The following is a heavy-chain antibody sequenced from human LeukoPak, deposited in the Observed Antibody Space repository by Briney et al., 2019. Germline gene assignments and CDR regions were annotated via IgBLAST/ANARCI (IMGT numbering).Heavy chain of an antibody. V-gene: IGHV4-4*07. D-gene: IGHD3-3*01. CDR3: ARDPARITFSVVGEGEYAFDI. J-gene: IGHJ3*02. Sequence: SETLSLTCTVSGGSISSYYWSWIRQPAGKGLEWNGRIYTSGSANYNPSLKSRVTISVDTSKNQFSLKLSAVTAADTAVYYCARDPARITFSVVGEGEYAFDIWGPGTMVTVSS. CDR1: GGSISSYY. CDR2: IYTSGSA.